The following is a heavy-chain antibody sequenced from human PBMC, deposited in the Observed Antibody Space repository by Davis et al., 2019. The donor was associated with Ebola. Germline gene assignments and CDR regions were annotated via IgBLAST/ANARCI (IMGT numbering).Heavy chain of an antibody. CDR1: GGSVSSGSYY. Sequence: PSETLSLTCTVSGGSVSSGSYYWSWIRQPPGKGLEWIGYTYYSGSTNYNPSLKSRVTISVDTSKNQFSLKLSSVTAADTAVYYCARDKSIAAPNYYYGMDVWGQGTTVTVSS. V-gene: IGHV4-61*01. CDR3: ARDKSIAAPNYYYGMDV. D-gene: IGHD6-6*01. CDR2: TYYSGST. J-gene: IGHJ6*02.